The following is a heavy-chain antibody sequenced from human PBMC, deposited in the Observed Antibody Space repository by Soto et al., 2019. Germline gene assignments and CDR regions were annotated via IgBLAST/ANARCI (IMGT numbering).Heavy chain of an antibody. CDR1: GYTLTELS. V-gene: IGHV1-24*01. Sequence: ASVKVSCKVSGYTLTELSMHWVRQAPGKGLEWMGGFDPEDGETSYAQKFQGRVTMTGDPSTDTVYMELSSLRSEDTAVYYCARFESGSYYFDYWGQGTLVTVSS. CDR2: FDPEDGET. J-gene: IGHJ4*02. D-gene: IGHD1-26*01. CDR3: ARFESGSYYFDY.